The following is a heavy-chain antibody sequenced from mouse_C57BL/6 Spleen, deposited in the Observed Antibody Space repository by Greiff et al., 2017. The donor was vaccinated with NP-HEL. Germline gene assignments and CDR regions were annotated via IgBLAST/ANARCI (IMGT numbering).Heavy chain of an antibody. Sequence: VQLQQSGAELVKPGASVKMSCKASGYTFTTYPIEWMKQNHGKSLEWIGNFHPYNDDTKYNEKFKGKATLTVEKSSSTVYLELSRLTSDDSAVYYCARRYYYGSSYWYFDVWGTRTTVTVSS. V-gene: IGHV1-47*01. CDR1: GYTFTTYP. J-gene: IGHJ1*03. D-gene: IGHD1-1*01. CDR2: FHPYNDDT. CDR3: ARRYYYGSSYWYFDV.